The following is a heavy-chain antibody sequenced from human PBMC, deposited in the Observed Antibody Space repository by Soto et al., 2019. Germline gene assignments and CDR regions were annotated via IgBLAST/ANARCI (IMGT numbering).Heavy chain of an antibody. CDR1: GGSFSGYY. V-gene: IGHV4-34*01. CDR2: INHSGST. J-gene: IGHJ6*02. D-gene: IGHD3-9*01. CDR3: ARGGLRYFDWLLRTTGNYGMDV. Sequence: SETLSLTCAVYGGSFSGYYWSWIRQPPGKGLEWIGEINHSGSTNYNPSLKSRVTISVDTSKNQFSLKLSSVTAADTAVYYCARGGLRYFDWLLRTTGNYGMDVWGQGTTVTVSS.